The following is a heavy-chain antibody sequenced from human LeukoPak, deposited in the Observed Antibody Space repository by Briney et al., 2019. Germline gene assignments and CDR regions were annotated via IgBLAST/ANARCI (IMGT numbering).Heavy chain of an antibody. D-gene: IGHD3-3*01. Sequence: PGGSLRLSCAASGFTFSSYAMSWVRQAPGKGLEWVLAISGSGGSTYYADSVKGRFTISRDNSKNTLYLQMNSLRAEDTAVYYCAKDPTIFGVVIHFFDYWGQGTLVTVSS. J-gene: IGHJ4*02. CDR1: GFTFSSYA. CDR2: ISGSGGST. CDR3: AKDPTIFGVVIHFFDY. V-gene: IGHV3-23*01.